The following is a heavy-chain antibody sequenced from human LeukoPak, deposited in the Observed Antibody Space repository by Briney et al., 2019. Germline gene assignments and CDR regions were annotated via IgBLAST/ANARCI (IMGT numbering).Heavy chain of an antibody. J-gene: IGHJ5*02. CDR3: ASLIAAAGSILRGDNWFDP. D-gene: IGHD6-13*01. CDR2: IYSGGST. CDR1: GFTVSSNY. Sequence: GGSLRLSCAASGFTVSSNYMSWARQAPGKGLEWVSVIYSGGSTYYADSVKGRFTISRDNSKNTLYLQMNSLRAEDTAVYYCASLIAAAGSILRGDNWFDPWGQGTLVTVSS. V-gene: IGHV3-53*01.